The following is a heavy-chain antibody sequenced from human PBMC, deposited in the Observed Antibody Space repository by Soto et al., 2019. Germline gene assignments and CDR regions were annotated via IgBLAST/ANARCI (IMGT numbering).Heavy chain of an antibody. V-gene: IGHV3-23*01. Sequence: GTLRLSCAVAGFTFHIYAMSWVRQAPGRGLEWFSAISDNGGSTYHADSVKGRFTISRDNSKNTLYLQMDSLRADDTAVYYCLKGSSDGRPYYFDFWGQGTLVTVSS. CDR1: GFTFHIYA. J-gene: IGHJ4*02. CDR2: ISDNGGST. CDR3: LKGSSDGRPYYFDF. D-gene: IGHD2-2*01.